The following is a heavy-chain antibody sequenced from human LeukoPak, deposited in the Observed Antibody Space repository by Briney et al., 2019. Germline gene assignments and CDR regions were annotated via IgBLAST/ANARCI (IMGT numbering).Heavy chain of an antibody. V-gene: IGHV3-48*03. D-gene: IGHD3-10*01. CDR2: ISSSGSTI. Sequence: AGGSLRLSCAASGFTFSSYEMNWVRQAPGKGLEWVSYISSSGSTIYYADSVKGRFTISRDNAKNSLYLQMNSLTAEDTAMYYCVRASHPGGWFDPWGQGTLVTVSS. J-gene: IGHJ5*02. CDR1: GFTFSSYE. CDR3: VRASHPGGWFDP.